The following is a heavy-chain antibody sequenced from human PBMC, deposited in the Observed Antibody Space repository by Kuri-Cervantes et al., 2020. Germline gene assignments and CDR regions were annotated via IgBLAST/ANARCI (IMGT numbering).Heavy chain of an antibody. V-gene: IGHV4-38-2*01. CDR3: ARRYCNNGVWYYFDY. CDR2: ISHSGNT. CDR1: DYSISSDHY. D-gene: IGHD2-8*01. J-gene: IGHJ4*02. Sequence: SETLSLTCVVSDYSISSDHYWGWIRQPPGKGLEWIGIISHSGNTYYNPSLKSRVTMSVDTSRNQFSLKLSSVTAADTAMYYCARRYCNNGVWYYFDYWGQGTLVTVSS.